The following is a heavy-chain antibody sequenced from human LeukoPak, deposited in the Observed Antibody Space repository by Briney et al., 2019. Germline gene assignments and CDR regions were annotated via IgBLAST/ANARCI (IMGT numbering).Heavy chain of an antibody. V-gene: IGHV4-31*03. CDR3: ARDSSSINWFDP. Sequence: SGTLSLTCTVSGGSISSGGYYWSWIRQHPGKGLEWIGYIYYSGSTYYNPSLKSRVTISVDTSKNQFSLKLSSVTAADTAVYYCARDSSSINWFDPWGQGTLVTVSS. J-gene: IGHJ5*02. CDR2: IYYSGST. D-gene: IGHD6-6*01. CDR1: GGSISSGGYY.